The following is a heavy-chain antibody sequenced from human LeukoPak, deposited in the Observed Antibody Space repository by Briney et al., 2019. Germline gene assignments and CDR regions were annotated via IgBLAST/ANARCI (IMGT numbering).Heavy chain of an antibody. CDR2: IKQDGSEK. CDR1: GFTFSIYW. CDR3: ARVRLAAASD. J-gene: IGHJ4*02. Sequence: LGGSLRLSCAASGFTFSIYWMSWVRQAPGKGLEWVANIKQDGSEKYYVDSVKGRFTISRDNAKNSLYLQMNSLRAEDTAVYYCARVRLAAASDWGQGTLVTVSS. D-gene: IGHD6-13*01. V-gene: IGHV3-7*01.